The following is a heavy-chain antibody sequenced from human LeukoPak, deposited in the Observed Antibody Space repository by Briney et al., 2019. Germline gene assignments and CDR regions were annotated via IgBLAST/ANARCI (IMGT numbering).Heavy chain of an antibody. CDR1: GGTFSSYA. V-gene: IGHV1-69*05. CDR2: IIPIFGAA. Sequence: ASVKVSCKASGGTFSSYAISWVRQAPGQGLEWMGGIIPIFGAANYAQKFQGRVTITTDESTSTAYMALSSLRSEDTAVYYCARGPTVALDYWGQGTLVTVSS. CDR3: ARGPTVALDY. D-gene: IGHD6-19*01. J-gene: IGHJ4*02.